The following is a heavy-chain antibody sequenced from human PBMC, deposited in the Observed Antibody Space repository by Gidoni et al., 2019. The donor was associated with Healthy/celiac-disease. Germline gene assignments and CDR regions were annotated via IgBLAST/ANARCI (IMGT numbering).Heavy chain of an antibody. CDR3: AKDGGGQGYNWNNYNWFDP. V-gene: IGHV3-23*01. D-gene: IGHD1-20*01. CDR1: GFTFSSYA. J-gene: IGHJ5*02. CDR2: ISGSGGST. Sequence: EVQLLESGGGLVQPGGSLRLSCAASGFTFSSYAMSWVRQAPGKGLEWVSAISGSGGSTYYADSVKGRFTISRDNSKNTLYLQMNSLRAEDTAVYYCAKDGGGQGYNWNNYNWFDPWGQGTLVTVSS.